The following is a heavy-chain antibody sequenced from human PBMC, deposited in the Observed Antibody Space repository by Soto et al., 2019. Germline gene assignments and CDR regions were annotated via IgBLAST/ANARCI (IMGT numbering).Heavy chain of an antibody. D-gene: IGHD3-9*01. CDR2: IKSKTDGGTT. CDR1: GFTFSNAW. V-gene: IGHV3-15*07. Sequence: EVPLVESGGGLVKPGGSLRLSCAASGFTFSNAWMNWVRQAPGKGLEWVGRIKSKTDGGTTDYAAPVKGRFTISRDDSKNTLYLQMNSLKTADTAVYYCTTNYDILTGYYMGYYGMAVWGQGTTVAVSS. CDR3: TTNYDILTGYYMGYYGMAV. J-gene: IGHJ6*02.